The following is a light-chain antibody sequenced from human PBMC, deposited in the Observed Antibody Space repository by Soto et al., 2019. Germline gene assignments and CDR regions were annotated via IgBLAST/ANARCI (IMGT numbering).Light chain of an antibody. J-gene: IGKJ4*01. Sequence: DIQMTQSPSSVSASVGDRVTITCRASQGIRSWLAWYQQKPGKAPNLLIYAASSLQSGVPSRFSGSGSGTDFTLTISSLQAEDFATYFCQQADSFPLTFGGGTKVDIK. CDR1: QGIRSW. V-gene: IGKV1D-12*01. CDR3: QQADSFPLT. CDR2: AAS.